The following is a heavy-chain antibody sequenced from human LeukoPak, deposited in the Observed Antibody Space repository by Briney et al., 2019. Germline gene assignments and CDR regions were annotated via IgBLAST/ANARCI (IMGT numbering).Heavy chain of an antibody. CDR2: IKPDGSER. Sequence: GSLRLSCAASGFTFSSNWMSWVRQAPGKGLEWVANIKPDGSERYYVDSVKGRFTISRDNAKNSLYLQMNSLRAEDTAVYYCARSTAGLDYRGQGTLVTVSS. CDR1: GFTFSSNW. CDR3: ARSTAGLDY. D-gene: IGHD1-1*01. J-gene: IGHJ4*02. V-gene: IGHV3-7*01.